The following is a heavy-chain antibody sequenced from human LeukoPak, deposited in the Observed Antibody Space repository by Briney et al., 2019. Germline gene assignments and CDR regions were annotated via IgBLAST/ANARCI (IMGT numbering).Heavy chain of an antibody. Sequence: PGGSLRLSXAASGFTFSTYWMSWVRQAPGKGLEWVANIKQDGSDKYYVDSVKGRFTISKDNAKNSLYLQMNSLRAEDTAVYYCARVVFPSRVSDYWGQGTLVTVSS. V-gene: IGHV3-7*01. CDR3: ARVVFPSRVSDY. J-gene: IGHJ4*02. CDR2: IKQDGSDK. CDR1: GFTFSTYW. D-gene: IGHD2-21*01.